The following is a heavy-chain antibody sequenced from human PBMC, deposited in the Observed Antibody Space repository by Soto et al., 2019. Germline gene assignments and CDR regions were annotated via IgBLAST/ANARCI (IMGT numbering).Heavy chain of an antibody. CDR2: IWYDGSNK. CDR3: ARGSGYYDSSGYRLPTRFDY. Sequence: QVQLVESGGGVVQPGRSLRLSCAASGFTFSSYGMHWVRQAPGKGLEWVAVIWYDGSNKYYADSVKGRFTISRDNSKNTXYXXMNSLRAEDTAVYYCARGSGYYDSSGYRLPTRFDYWGQGTLVTVSS. V-gene: IGHV3-33*01. D-gene: IGHD3-22*01. CDR1: GFTFSSYG. J-gene: IGHJ4*02.